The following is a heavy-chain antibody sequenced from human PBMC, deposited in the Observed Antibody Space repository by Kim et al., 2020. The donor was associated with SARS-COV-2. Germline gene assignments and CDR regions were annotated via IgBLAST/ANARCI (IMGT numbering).Heavy chain of an antibody. D-gene: IGHD4-4*01. V-gene: IGHV3-49*03. CDR2: IRSKAYGGTT. Sequence: GGSLRLSCTASGFTFGDYAMSWFRQAPGKGLEWVGFIRSKAYGGTTEYAASVKGRFTISRDDSKSIAYLQMNSLKTEDTAVYYCTVSTTVTTVYYYGMDVWGQGTTVTVSS. CDR1: GFTFGDYA. CDR3: TVSTTVTTVYYYGMDV. J-gene: IGHJ6*02.